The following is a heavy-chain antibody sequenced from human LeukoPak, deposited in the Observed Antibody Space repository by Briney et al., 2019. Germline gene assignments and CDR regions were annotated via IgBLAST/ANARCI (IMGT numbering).Heavy chain of an antibody. CDR1: GGSFSGYY. Sequence: SETLSLTCAVYGGSFSGYYWSWIRKPPGKGLEWIGEINHSGSTNYNPSLKSRVTISVDTSKNQFSLKLSSVTAADTAVYYCARLARITLELPPDAFDIWGQGTMVTVSS. V-gene: IGHV4-34*01. CDR2: INHSGST. CDR3: ARLARITLELPPDAFDI. J-gene: IGHJ3*02. D-gene: IGHD1-7*01.